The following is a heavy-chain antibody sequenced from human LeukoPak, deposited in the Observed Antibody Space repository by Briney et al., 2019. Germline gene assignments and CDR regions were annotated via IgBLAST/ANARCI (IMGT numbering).Heavy chain of an antibody. CDR2: ISSSRSTV. CDR3: AMSYYFESSGLDAFDI. V-gene: IGHV3-48*01. D-gene: IGHD3-22*01. Sequence: GGSLRLSCAASGFTFSSYSMNWVRQAPGKGLEWVSYISSSRSTVYYADSVRGRFTISRDNAKNSLYLQVNSLRAEDTAMYYCAMSYYFESSGLDAFDIWGQGTMVTVSS. CDR1: GFTFSSYS. J-gene: IGHJ3*02.